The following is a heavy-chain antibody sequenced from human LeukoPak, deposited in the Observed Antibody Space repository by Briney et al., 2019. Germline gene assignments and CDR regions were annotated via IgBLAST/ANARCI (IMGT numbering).Heavy chain of an antibody. J-gene: IGHJ3*02. CDR3: ATYCSSTSCYGAFDI. V-gene: IGHV4-61*02. CDR1: GGSISSGSYY. D-gene: IGHD2-2*01. Sequence: SETLSLTCTVSGGSISSGSYYWSWIRQPAGQGLEWLGSIYTSGSTNYNPSLKSRVTISVDTSKNQFSLKLSSVTAADTAVYYCATYCSSTSCYGAFDIWGQGTMGTVSS. CDR2: IYTSGST.